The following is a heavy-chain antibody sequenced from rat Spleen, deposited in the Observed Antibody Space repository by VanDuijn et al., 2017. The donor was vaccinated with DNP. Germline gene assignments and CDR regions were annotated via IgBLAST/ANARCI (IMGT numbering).Heavy chain of an antibody. J-gene: IGHJ2*01. CDR1: GFTFSHYY. D-gene: IGHD1-9*01. CDR2: ISTSGSRT. CDR3: AIHRNYGYTDYFDY. V-gene: IGHV5-25*01. Sequence: EVQLVESGGGLVQPGRSLKLSCAASGFTFSHYYMAWVRKAPKKGLEWVATISTSGSRTYYPDSVKGRFTISRDKAKSSLYLQMNRLKSEDTATYYCAIHRNYGYTDYFDYWGQGVMVTVSS.